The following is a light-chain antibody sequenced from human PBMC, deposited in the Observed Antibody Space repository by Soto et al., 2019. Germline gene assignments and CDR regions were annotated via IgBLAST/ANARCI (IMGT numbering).Light chain of an antibody. V-gene: IGLV1-40*01. J-gene: IGLJ2*01. Sequence: QSVLTQPPSVSGAPGQRVTISCAGSNYNIGAGYDVNWYQQLPGTAPKLLIYDDTNRPSGVPDRFSGSKSATSASLAITGLQAEDEANDYCQSSDTSGSGSVVFGGGTKLTVL. CDR1: NYNIGAGYD. CDR3: QSSDTSGSGSVV. CDR2: DDT.